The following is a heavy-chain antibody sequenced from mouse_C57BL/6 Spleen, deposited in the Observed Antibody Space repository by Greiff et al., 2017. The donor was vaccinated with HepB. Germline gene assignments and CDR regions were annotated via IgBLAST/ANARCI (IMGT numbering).Heavy chain of an antibody. D-gene: IGHD2-3*01. CDR2: INPNNGGT. CDR1: GYTFTDYN. CDR3: ARDDGYRFAY. J-gene: IGHJ3*01. V-gene: IGHV1-18*01. Sequence: EVKLVESGPELVKPGASVKIPCKASGYTFTDYNMDWVKQSHGKSLEWIGDINPNNGGTIYNQKFKGKATLTVDKSSSTAYMELRSLTSEDTAVYYCARDDGYRFAYWGQGTLVTVSA.